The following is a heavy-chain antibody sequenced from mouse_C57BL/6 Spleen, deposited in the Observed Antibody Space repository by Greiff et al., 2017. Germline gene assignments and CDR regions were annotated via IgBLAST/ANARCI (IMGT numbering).Heavy chain of an antibody. Sequence: QVQLKQPGPGLVQPSPSLSITCTASGFSLTSYGVHWVRQSPGKGLEWLGVIWADGSTDYNAAFMSRLSTTKNNSNSPVFFKMNSLQADDAAVYYCAKNEDYHPGYFDVWGKGTTVTVSS. J-gene: IGHJ1*03. CDR2: IWADGST. CDR1: GFSLTSYG. V-gene: IGHV2-5*01. D-gene: IGHD2-4*01. CDR3: AKNEDYHPGYFDV.